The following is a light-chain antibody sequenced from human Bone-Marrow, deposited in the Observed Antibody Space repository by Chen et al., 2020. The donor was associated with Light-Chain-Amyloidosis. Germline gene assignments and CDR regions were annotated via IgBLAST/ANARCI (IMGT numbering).Light chain of an antibody. Sequence: EIVLEQSPATLSLSPGERATLSCRASQSVSSYLAWYQQKPGQAPRLLIYDASLRATGIPARFSGSGSGTDFTLTISSLEPEDFAVYYCQQRSNWPPITFGQGTRLEIK. CDR3: QQRSNWPPIT. CDR2: DAS. V-gene: IGKV3-11*01. CDR1: QSVSSY. J-gene: IGKJ5*01.